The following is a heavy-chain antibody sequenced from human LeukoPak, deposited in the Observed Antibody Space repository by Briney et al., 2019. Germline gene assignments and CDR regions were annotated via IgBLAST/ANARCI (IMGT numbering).Heavy chain of an antibody. CDR1: GGSMSSYY. V-gene: IGHV4-59*01. Sequence: SETLSLTCTVSGGSMSSYYWSWIRQPPGKGLEWIGYIYYSGSTNYNPSLKSRVTISVDTSKNQFSLKLSSVTAADTAVYYCARGNGDYDAFDYWGQGTLVTVSS. CDR2: IYYSGST. CDR3: ARGNGDYDAFDY. D-gene: IGHD4-17*01. J-gene: IGHJ4*02.